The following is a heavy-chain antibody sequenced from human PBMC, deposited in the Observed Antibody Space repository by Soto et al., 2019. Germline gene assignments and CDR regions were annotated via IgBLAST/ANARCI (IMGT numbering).Heavy chain of an antibody. Sequence: EVQLLESGGGLVQPGGSLRLSCAASGFTFSSYAMRWVRQAPGKGLEWVSAISASGGSTYYADSVKGRFTISRDNSKNTLYLQMNSLRAEDTAVYHCAKRGSGSYYDYWGQGTLVTVSS. D-gene: IGHD3-10*01. CDR1: GFTFSSYA. J-gene: IGHJ4*02. CDR2: ISASGGST. V-gene: IGHV3-23*01. CDR3: AKRGSGSYYDY.